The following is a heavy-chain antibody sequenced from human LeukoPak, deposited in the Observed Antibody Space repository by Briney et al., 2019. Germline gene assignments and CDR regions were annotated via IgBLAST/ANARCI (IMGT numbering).Heavy chain of an antibody. J-gene: IGHJ4*02. Sequence: PSETLSLTCAVYGGSFSGYYWSWIRQPPGKGLEWIGEINHSGSTNYNPSLKSRVTISVDTSKNQFSLKLSSVTAGDTAVYYCARALKRPRVAAAPGNYWGQGTLVTVSS. D-gene: IGHD6-13*01. CDR3: ARALKRPRVAAAPGNY. CDR1: GGSFSGYY. V-gene: IGHV4-34*01. CDR2: INHSGST.